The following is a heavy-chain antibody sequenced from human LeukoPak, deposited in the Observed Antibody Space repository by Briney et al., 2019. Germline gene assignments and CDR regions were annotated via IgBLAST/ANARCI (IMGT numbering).Heavy chain of an antibody. CDR1: GFTLRSYW. Sequence: GGSLRLSCAASGFTLRSYWMSWVRQAPGRGLEWVANIKQDGSEKYYVDSVKGRFTISRDNAKNSLYLQMNSLRAEDTAVYYCARVGYSGYDFSAVLDYWGQGTLVTVSS. J-gene: IGHJ4*02. CDR3: ARVGYSGYDFSAVLDY. D-gene: IGHD5-12*01. CDR2: IKQDGSEK. V-gene: IGHV3-7*05.